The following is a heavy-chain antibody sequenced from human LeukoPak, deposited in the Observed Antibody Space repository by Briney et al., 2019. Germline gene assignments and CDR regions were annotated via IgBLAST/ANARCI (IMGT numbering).Heavy chain of an antibody. CDR2: IYTSGTT. CDR1: DDPINSGVYY. Sequence: SETLSLTCTVSDDPINSGVYYWNWIRQAAGKGLEWIGHIYTSGTTTNSNPSLKSRVTISVDTSKNQFSLKLSSVTAADTAVYYCARGSGDGVPAPRRYYYYYMDVWGKGTTVTVSS. J-gene: IGHJ6*03. D-gene: IGHD2-2*01. CDR3: ARGSGDGVPAPRRYYYYYMDV. V-gene: IGHV4-61*09.